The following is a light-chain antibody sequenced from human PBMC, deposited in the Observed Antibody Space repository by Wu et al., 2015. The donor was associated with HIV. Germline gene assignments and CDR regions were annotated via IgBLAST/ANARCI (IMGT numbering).Light chain of an antibody. CDR1: QVIGNY. CDR3: QKLNSAPLT. J-gene: IGKJ4*01. V-gene: IGKV1-27*01. Sequence: DVQVTQSPSSLSASLGDRVTITCRASQVIGNYLAWYQQKPGKAPKLLIYAASTLQSGVPSRSSGSRSGTDFTLTINSLQPEDVATYYCQKLNSAPLTFGGGTKVEIK. CDR2: AAS.